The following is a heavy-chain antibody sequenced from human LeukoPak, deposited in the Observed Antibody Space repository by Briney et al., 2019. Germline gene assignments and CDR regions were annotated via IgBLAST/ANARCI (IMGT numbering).Heavy chain of an antibody. CDR3: ARSRYCSSTSCYIFWYFDL. J-gene: IGHJ2*01. CDR1: GYSFTSYW. CDR2: IYPGDSDT. D-gene: IGHD2-2*02. V-gene: IGHV5-51*01. Sequence: GESLKISCKGSGYSFTSYWIGWVRQMPGKGLEWMGIIYPGDSDTGYSPSFQGQVTISADKSISTAYLQWSSLKASDTAMYYCARSRYCSSTSCYIFWYFDLWGRGTLATVSS.